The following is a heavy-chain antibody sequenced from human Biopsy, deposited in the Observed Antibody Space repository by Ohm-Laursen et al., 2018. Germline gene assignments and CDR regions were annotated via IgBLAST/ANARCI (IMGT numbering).Heavy chain of an antibody. CDR2: ISGSGAST. J-gene: IGHJ4*02. D-gene: IGHD3-10*01. Sequence: GTLSLTCAASGFTFSSYAVSWVRQAPGKGLEWVSVISGSGASTDSADSVKGRFTISRDNSKNTLYLQMNSLRAEDTAVYYCARRGWGSGSSPFDYWGQGTLVTVPS. V-gene: IGHV3-23*01. CDR1: GFTFSSYA. CDR3: ARRGWGSGSSPFDY.